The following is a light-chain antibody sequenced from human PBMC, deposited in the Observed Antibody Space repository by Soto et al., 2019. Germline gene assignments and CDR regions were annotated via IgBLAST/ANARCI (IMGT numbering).Light chain of an antibody. CDR3: MQGTHWAPP. J-gene: IGKJ5*01. CDR1: QSLVNRDGNTY. V-gene: IGKV2D-30*01. CDR2: KVS. Sequence: DVVMTQSPLSLPVTLGQPASISCRSSQSLVNRDGNTYLSWFQQRPGQSPRRLIYKVSNWDSGVPHRISGSGSSTDFTMRIRKVEAEDNGVYFFMQGTHWAPPFGQGTRLEIK.